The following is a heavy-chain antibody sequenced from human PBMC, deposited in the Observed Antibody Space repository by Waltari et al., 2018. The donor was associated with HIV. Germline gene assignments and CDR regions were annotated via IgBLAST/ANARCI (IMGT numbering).Heavy chain of an antibody. CDR3: ARGKGSSSEGGFDY. J-gene: IGHJ4*02. CDR2: INHIGST. CDR1: GGSFSGYY. Sequence: QVQLQQWGAGLLKPSETLSLTCAVYGGSFSGYYWSWIRQPPGKGLEWIGEINHIGSTNYNPSLKSRVTISVDTSKNQFSLKRSSVTAADTAVYYCARGKGSSSEGGFDYWGQGTLVTVSS. V-gene: IGHV4-34*01. D-gene: IGHD6-6*01.